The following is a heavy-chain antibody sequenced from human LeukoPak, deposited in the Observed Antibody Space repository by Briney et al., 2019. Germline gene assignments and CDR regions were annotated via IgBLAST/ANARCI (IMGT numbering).Heavy chain of an antibody. V-gene: IGHV4-4*09. J-gene: IGHJ5*02. CDR1: GGSMSSYY. Sequence: SETLSLTCTVSGGSMSSYYWSWIRHPPGKGLEWIGYIYTSGSTNYNPSLKSRVTISVDTSKNQFSLKLSSVTAADTAVYYCARHVTIVAVFDPWGQGTLVTVSS. CDR3: ARHVTIVAVFDP. CDR2: IYTSGST. D-gene: IGHD3-22*01.